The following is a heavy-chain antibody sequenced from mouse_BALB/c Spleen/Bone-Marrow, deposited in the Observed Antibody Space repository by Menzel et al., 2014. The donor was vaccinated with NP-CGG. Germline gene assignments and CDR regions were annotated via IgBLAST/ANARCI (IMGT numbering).Heavy chain of an antibody. CDR2: ISGGGSYT. V-gene: IGHV5-9-2*01. CDR3: ARHAYYDQTEVSFVY. CDR1: GFTFNSYG. D-gene: IGHD2-4*01. J-gene: IGHJ3*01. Sequence: DVQLVESGGGLVKSGGSLKLSCTASGFTFNSYGMSWVRQTPEKRLEWVATISGGGSYTFYPDSVNERFTISRDNAKNNLYLQLSSLRSEDTALYYCARHAYYDQTEVSFVYWGQGTLVTVSA.